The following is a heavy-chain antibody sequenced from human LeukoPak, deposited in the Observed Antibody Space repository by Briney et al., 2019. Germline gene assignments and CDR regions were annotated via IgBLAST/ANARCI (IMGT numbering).Heavy chain of an antibody. CDR3: ARRARGYSGYVGD. CDR2: IYYSGST. V-gene: IGHV4-59*12. Sequence: SETLSLTCTVSGGSISSYYWSWIRQPPGKGLEWIGYIYYSGSTSYNPSLKSRVTISVDTSKNQFSLKLSSVTAADTAVYYCARRARGYSGYVGDWGQGTLVTVAS. CDR1: GGSISSYY. J-gene: IGHJ4*02. D-gene: IGHD5-12*01.